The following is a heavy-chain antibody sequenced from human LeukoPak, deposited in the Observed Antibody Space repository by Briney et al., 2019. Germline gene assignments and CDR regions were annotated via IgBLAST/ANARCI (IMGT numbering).Heavy chain of an antibody. Sequence: PGGSLRLSCAASGFTFSKCAMTWVRQAPGKGLEWVSGISVSGGSTNYADSVKGRFTISRDNSKNTLYLQMNSLRAEDTAVYYCAKSNYFDSGDYYFFDYWGQGTLVTVSS. V-gene: IGHV3-23*01. CDR2: ISVSGGST. CDR1: GFTFSKCA. D-gene: IGHD3-22*01. CDR3: AKSNYFDSGDYYFFDY. J-gene: IGHJ4*02.